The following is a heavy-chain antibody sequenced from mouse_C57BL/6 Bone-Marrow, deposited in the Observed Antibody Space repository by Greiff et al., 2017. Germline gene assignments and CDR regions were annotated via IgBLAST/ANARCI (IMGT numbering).Heavy chain of an antibody. CDR1: GFNIKDYY. CDR3: TKHPRQLRLAY. Sequence: VQLKQSGAELVRPGASVKLSCTASGFNIKDYYMPWVKQRPEQGLEWIGWIDPENGDTEYASKFQGKATITADTSSNTAYLQLSSLTSEDTAVYYCTKHPRQLRLAYWGQGTLVTVSA. CDR2: IDPENGDT. D-gene: IGHD3-2*02. J-gene: IGHJ3*01. V-gene: IGHV14-4*01.